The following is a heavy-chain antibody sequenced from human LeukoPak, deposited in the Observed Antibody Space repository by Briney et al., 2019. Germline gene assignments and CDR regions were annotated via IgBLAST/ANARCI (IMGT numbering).Heavy chain of an antibody. J-gene: IGHJ4*02. CDR1: GFTFSTYA. Sequence: PGGSLRLSCAVSGFTFSTYAMSWVRQAPGKGLEWVSAISGSGGTTYYADSVKGRFTISRDNSRNTLSLQMNTLRAEDTAVYYCAKDRGYCSGGGCYRFDCWGQGTLVTVSS. V-gene: IGHV3-23*01. D-gene: IGHD2-15*01. CDR2: ISGSGGTT. CDR3: AKDRGYCSGGGCYRFDC.